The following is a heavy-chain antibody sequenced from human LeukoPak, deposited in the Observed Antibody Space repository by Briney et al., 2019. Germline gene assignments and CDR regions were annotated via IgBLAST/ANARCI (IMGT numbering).Heavy chain of an antibody. V-gene: IGHV4-34*01. Sequence: SETLSLTCAVYGESFSGHYWTWIRRPPGRGLEWIGETNHSGSTTSNPSLNNRVTISVDTSKDQFSLKLTSVTAADTAVYYCARPRYGSGSLDSWGQGTLVTVSS. CDR1: GESFSGHY. CDR3: ARPRYGSGSLDS. D-gene: IGHD3-10*01. J-gene: IGHJ4*02. CDR2: TNHSGST.